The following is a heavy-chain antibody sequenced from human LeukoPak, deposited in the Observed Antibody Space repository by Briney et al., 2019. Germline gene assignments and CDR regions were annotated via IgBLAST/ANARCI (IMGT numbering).Heavy chain of an antibody. J-gene: IGHJ4*02. D-gene: IGHD3-22*01. V-gene: IGHV3-7*04. CDR1: GFTFSSYW. CDR3: ARVYYYDSSGYSYYFDY. CDR2: IKQDGSEK. Sequence: PGGSLRLSCAASGFTFSSYWMSWVRQAPGKGLEWVANIKQDGSEKYYVDSVKGRFTISRDNAKNSLYLQMNSLRAEDTAVYYYARVYYYDSSGYSYYFDYWGQGTLVTVSS.